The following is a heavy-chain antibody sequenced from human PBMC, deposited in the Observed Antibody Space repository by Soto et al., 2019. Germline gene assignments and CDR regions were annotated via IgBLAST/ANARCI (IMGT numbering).Heavy chain of an antibody. Sequence: GGSLRLSCAASGFTFSSYWMHWVRQAPGKGLVWVSRINSDGSSTSYADSVKGRFTISRDNAKNTLYLQMNSLRAEDTAVYYCARDPSMGPAAISPIDYWGQGTLVTVSS. J-gene: IGHJ4*02. CDR2: INSDGSST. V-gene: IGHV3-74*01. CDR3: ARDPSMGPAAISPIDY. CDR1: GFTFSSYW. D-gene: IGHD2-2*01.